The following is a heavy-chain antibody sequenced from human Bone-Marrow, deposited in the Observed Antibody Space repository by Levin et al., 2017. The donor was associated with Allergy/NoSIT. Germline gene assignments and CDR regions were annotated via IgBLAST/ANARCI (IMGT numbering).Heavy chain of an antibody. D-gene: IGHD2-15*01. Sequence: LSLTCAASGFTFSKYAMSWVRQAPGKGLEWVSAVSGNGANTYYVDSVKGRFTLSKDNSKNTLSLQMNSLRVEDTAVYYCAKDRGLGGGSVFDYWGQGTLVTVSS. CDR2: VSGNGANT. CDR3: AKDRGLGGGSVFDY. V-gene: IGHV3-23*01. CDR1: GFTFSKYA. J-gene: IGHJ4*02.